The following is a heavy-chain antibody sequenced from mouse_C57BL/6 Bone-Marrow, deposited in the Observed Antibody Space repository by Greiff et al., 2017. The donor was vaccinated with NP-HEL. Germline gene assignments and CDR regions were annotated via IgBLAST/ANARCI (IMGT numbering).Heavy chain of an antibody. CDR3: ARRRGYGSVFAY. V-gene: IGHV5-6*01. CDR2: LSSGGSYT. D-gene: IGHD2-2*01. Sequence: DVHLVESGGDLVKPGGSLKLSCAASGFTFSSYGMSWVRQTPDKRLEWVATLSSGGSYTYYPDSVKGRFTISRDNAKNTLYLQMSSLKSEDTAMYYCARRRGYGSVFAYWGQGTLVTVSA. CDR1: GFTFSSYG. J-gene: IGHJ3*01.